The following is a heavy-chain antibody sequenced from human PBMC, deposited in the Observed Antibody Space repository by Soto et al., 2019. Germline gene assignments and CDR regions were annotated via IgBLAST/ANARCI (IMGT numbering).Heavy chain of an antibody. CDR1: GFTFSSYW. Sequence: EVQLVESGGGLVQPGGSLRLSCAASGFTFSSYWMSWVRQAPGKGLEWVANIKQDGSEKYYVDSVKGRFTISRDNAKNSLYLQRNRLRAEDTAVYYCAGEKPVAARLVRRWFDPCGQGTLVTVSS. J-gene: IGHJ5*02. CDR2: IKQDGSEK. V-gene: IGHV3-7*01. D-gene: IGHD6-6*01. CDR3: AGEKPVAARLVRRWFDP.